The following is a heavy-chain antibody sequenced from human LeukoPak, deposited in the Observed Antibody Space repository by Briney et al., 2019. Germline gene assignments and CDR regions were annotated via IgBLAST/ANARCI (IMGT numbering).Heavy chain of an antibody. Sequence: GGSLRLSCGASGFTFTYYGMHWVRQAPGKGLEWVTFVRSDGSDKYYADSVKGRFTFSRDNSKNTVYLQMNSLRAEDTAVYYCAELGITMFGGVWGKGTTVTISS. CDR3: AELGITMFGGV. CDR1: GFTFTYYG. J-gene: IGHJ6*04. V-gene: IGHV3-30*02. CDR2: VRSDGSDK. D-gene: IGHD3-10*02.